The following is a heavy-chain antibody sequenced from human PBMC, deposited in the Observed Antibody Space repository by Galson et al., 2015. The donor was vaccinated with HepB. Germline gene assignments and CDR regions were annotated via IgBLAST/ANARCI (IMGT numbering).Heavy chain of an antibody. CDR3: ARRAVSSSWNGMSAFDI. V-gene: IGHV5-51*01. Sequence: QSGAEVKKPGESLKISCKGSGFSFTTYWNGWVRQMPGKGLEWMGIMYPGDSDTRYSLSFQGQVTISADKSISTAYLQWSSLKASDTAIYYCARRAVSSSWNGMSAFDIWGQGTMVTVSS. CDR1: GFSFTTYW. J-gene: IGHJ3*02. D-gene: IGHD6-13*01. CDR2: MYPGDSDT.